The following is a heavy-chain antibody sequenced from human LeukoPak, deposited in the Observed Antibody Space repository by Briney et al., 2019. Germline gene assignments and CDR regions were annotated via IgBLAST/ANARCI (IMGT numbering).Heavy chain of an antibody. V-gene: IGHV4-39*07. CDR3: ARVLTAAGLDF. CDR1: GGSITGSRT. J-gene: IGHJ4*02. D-gene: IGHD6-25*01. CDR2: IHSDGRA. Sequence: SETLSLTCAVSGGSITGSRTWGWVRQPPGKGLEWIGNIHSDGRAAPNPSLRSRDTISLDTSTNQFSLKVKSVTAADTAFYYCARVLTAAGLDFWGQGILVSISS.